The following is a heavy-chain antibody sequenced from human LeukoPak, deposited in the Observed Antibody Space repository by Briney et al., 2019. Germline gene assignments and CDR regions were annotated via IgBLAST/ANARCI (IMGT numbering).Heavy chain of an antibody. Sequence: ASVKVSCTASGYTFTRYAINWLRQAPGQGLEWMGWINMYTANPAYAQGFTERFVFSLDTSVTTAYLQISNLKTEDTAVYYCARHDNDDDFDYWGQGTLVTVSS. CDR2: INMYTANP. D-gene: IGHD3-16*01. CDR1: GYTFTRYA. J-gene: IGHJ4*02. CDR3: ARHDNDDDFDY. V-gene: IGHV7-4-1*02.